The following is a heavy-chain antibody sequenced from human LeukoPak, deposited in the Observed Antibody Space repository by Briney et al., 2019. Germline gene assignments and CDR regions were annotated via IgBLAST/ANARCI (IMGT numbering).Heavy chain of an antibody. D-gene: IGHD5-24*01. Sequence: PGGSLRLSCAASGFTFSSYSMNWVRQAPGEGLEWVSSISSGSRYIYYADSVKGRFAISRDNAKNSLYLQMNSLRAEDTAVYYCARAANDGYNTILDYWGQGTLVTVSS. CDR2: ISSGSRYI. V-gene: IGHV3-21*01. CDR1: GFTFSSYS. CDR3: ARAANDGYNTILDY. J-gene: IGHJ4*02.